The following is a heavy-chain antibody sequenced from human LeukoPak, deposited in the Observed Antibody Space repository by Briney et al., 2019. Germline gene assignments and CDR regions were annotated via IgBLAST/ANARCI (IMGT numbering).Heavy chain of an antibody. J-gene: IGHJ5*02. CDR1: GGSISSSSYY. Sequence: NPSETLSLTCTVSGGSISSSSYYWGWIRQPPGKGLEWIGSIYYSGSTYYNPSLKSRVTISVDTSKNQFSLKLSSVTAADTAVYYCARDPITMVRGSWFDPWGQGTLVTVSS. CDR3: ARDPITMVRGSWFDP. CDR2: IYYSGST. D-gene: IGHD3-10*01. V-gene: IGHV4-39*07.